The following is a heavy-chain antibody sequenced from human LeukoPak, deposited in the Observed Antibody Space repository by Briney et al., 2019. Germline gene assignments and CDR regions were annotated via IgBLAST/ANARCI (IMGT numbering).Heavy chain of an antibody. CDR2: MSPNSGNT. Sequence: ASVKVSCKASGYTFTSYDINWVRQATGQGLEWMGWMSPNSGNTGYAQKFQGRVTMTRNAAISTAYMELSSLRSEDTAVYFCVRTPPNWGADYWGQGTLVTVSS. D-gene: IGHD7-27*01. CDR3: VRTPPNWGADY. J-gene: IGHJ4*02. V-gene: IGHV1-8*01. CDR1: GYTFTSYD.